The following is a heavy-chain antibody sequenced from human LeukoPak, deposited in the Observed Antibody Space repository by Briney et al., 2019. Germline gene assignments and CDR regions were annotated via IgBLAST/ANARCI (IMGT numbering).Heavy chain of an antibody. D-gene: IGHD6-13*01. Sequence: SVKVSCKASGGTFSSYAISWVRQAPGQGLEWMGGIIPIFGTANYAQKFQGRVTITADKSTSTAYMELSSLRSEDTAVYYCARVGAAAGPFGYWGQGTLVTVSS. CDR1: GGTFSSYA. CDR3: ARVGAAAGPFGY. J-gene: IGHJ4*02. V-gene: IGHV1-69*06. CDR2: IIPIFGTA.